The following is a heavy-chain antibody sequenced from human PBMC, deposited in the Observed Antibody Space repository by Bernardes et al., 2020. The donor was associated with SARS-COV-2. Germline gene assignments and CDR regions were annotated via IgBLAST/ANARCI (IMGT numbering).Heavy chain of an antibody. V-gene: IGHV2-5*02. CDR3: AHNNEWALMRSDFDI. CDR1: GFSHTSSGVG. Sequence: SGATLVHPTHPLTLTCSFPGFSHTSSGVGVGWIRQPPGKALEWLVLIHSDGTERYSSSLRNKLSITKDTSKNQVVLRMTNVDPADTATYYCAHNNEWALMRSDFDIWGQGIMVTVSS. J-gene: IGHJ3*02. CDR2: IHSDGTE. D-gene: IGHD1-26*01.